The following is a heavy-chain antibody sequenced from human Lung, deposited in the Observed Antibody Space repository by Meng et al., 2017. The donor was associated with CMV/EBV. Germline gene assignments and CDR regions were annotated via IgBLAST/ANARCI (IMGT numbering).Heavy chain of an antibody. V-gene: IGHV4-61*03. CDR1: GGSVSSGSSY. Sequence: TGSGGSVSSGSSYWSWIRQPPGKGLEWIGYIYYSGRTNYKPSLKSRVTISVDTSKNHFSLRLSSVTAADTAVYYCARKAIAVADPFDSWGQGTLVTVSS. CDR3: ARKAIAVADPFDS. CDR2: IYYSGRT. J-gene: IGHJ4*02. D-gene: IGHD6-19*01.